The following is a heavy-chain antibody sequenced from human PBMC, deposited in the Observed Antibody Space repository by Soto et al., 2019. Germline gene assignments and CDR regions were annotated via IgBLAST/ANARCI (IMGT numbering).Heavy chain of an antibody. CDR3: ARGSFHYYGSGSYHYGYYYMDV. J-gene: IGHJ6*03. D-gene: IGHD3-10*01. V-gene: IGHV3-7*01. Sequence: GGSLRLSCAASGFTFSSYWMSWVRQAPGKGLEWVANIKQDGSEKYYVDSVKGRFTISRDNAKNSLYLQMNSLRAEDTAVYYCARGSFHYYGSGSYHYGYYYMDVWGKGTTVTVSS. CDR2: IKQDGSEK. CDR1: GFTFSSYW.